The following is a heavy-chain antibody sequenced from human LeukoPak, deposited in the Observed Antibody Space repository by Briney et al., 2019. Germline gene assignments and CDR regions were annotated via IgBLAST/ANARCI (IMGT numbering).Heavy chain of an antibody. CDR3: AHRSIAAAGKEFDY. V-gene: IGHV2-5*01. Sequence: SGPTLVKPPQTLTLTCTFSGFSLSTSGVGVGWIRQPPGKALEWLALIYWNDDKRYSPSLKSRLTITKDTSKNQVVLTMTNMDPVDTATYYCAHRSIAAAGKEFDYWGQGTLVTVSS. CDR2: IYWNDDK. CDR1: GFSLSTSGVG. D-gene: IGHD6-13*01. J-gene: IGHJ4*02.